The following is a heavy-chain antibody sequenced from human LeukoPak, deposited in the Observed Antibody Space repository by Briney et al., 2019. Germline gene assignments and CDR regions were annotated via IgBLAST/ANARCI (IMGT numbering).Heavy chain of an antibody. D-gene: IGHD5-24*01. Sequence: SETLSLTCTVSGGSISSYYWSWIRQPPGKGLEWIGEIYYSGSTNYNPSLKSRVTISVDTSKNQFSLKLSSVTAADTAVYFCARGRDGCNYWGQGTRVTVSS. CDR1: GGSISSYY. CDR2: IYYSGST. V-gene: IGHV4-59*12. J-gene: IGHJ4*02. CDR3: ARGRDGCNY.